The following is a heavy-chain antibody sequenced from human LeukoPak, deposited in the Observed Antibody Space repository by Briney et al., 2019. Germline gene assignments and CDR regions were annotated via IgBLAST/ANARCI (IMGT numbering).Heavy chain of an antibody. V-gene: IGHV3-53*01. D-gene: IGHD6-13*01. CDR1: AFIFSGHW. CDR2: IYSGGST. Sequence: GGSLRLSCEASAFIFSGHWLNWVRQAPGKGLEWVSLIYSGGSTYYSDSVRGRFATSRDNSKNTLYLQMSSLRAEDTAVYYCAGHSEMDVWGQGITVTVSS. CDR3: AGHSEMDV. J-gene: IGHJ6*02.